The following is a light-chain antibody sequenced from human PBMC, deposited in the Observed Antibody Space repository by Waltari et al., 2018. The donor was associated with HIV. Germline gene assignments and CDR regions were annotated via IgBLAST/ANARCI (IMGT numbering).Light chain of an antibody. CDR2: DVS. Sequence: QSALTQPASVSGSPGQSITISCTGTSSDVGGYNYVSWYQQYPGKAPKLMIYDVSKLPSGVSHRFSASKSGNTASLTISGLQAEDEADYYCSSYTSSSTRVFGGGTKLTVL. V-gene: IGLV2-14*01. J-gene: IGLJ3*02. CDR1: SSDVGGYNY. CDR3: SSYTSSSTRV.